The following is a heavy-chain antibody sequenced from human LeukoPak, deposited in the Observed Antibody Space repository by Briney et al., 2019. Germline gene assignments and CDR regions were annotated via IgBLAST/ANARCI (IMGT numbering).Heavy chain of an antibody. D-gene: IGHD2/OR15-2a*01. CDR1: GFTFSDYW. V-gene: IGHV3-7*04. Sequence: PGGSLRLFCAASGFTFSDYWMSWVRQAPGKGLEWVANIKEDGSEKYYVDSVKGRFTISRDNAKNSLYLQMNSLRAEDTAVYYCQRDFYGYWGQGILVTVSS. CDR3: QRDFYGY. CDR2: IKEDGSEK. J-gene: IGHJ4*02.